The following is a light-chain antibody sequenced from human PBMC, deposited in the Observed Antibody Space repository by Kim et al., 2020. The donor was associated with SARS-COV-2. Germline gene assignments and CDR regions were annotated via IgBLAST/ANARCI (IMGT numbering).Light chain of an antibody. CDR3: QSYDSSLSVGI. V-gene: IGLV1-40*01. CDR2: SND. CDR1: TSTIGAGFE. Sequence: QSVTISCAGTTSTIGAGFEVNWYQQLPGTAPKLLIHSNDNRPSGVPDRFSGSKSGTSASLTITGLQPEDEADYYCQSYDSSLSVGIFGGGTQLTVL. J-gene: IGLJ2*01.